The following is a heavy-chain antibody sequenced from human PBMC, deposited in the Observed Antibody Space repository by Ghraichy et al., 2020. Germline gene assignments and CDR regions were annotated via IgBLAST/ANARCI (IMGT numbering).Heavy chain of an antibody. V-gene: IGHV3-23*01. CDR1: GFTFSSNA. Sequence: GGSLRLSCAASGFTFSSNAMSWVRQAPGKGPEWVSSSNADGTTKYADSVKGRFTISRDNSKNTLYLQMNSLRAEDTALYYCAKDLYYYASDYWAREPWSPSPQ. D-gene: IGHD3-10*01. J-gene: IGHJ4*02. CDR2: SNADGTT. CDR3: AKDLYYYASDY.